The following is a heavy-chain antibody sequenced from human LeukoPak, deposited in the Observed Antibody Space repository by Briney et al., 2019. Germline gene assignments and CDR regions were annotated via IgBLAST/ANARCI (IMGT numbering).Heavy chain of an antibody. J-gene: IGHJ6*03. CDR2: INDSGRT. D-gene: IGHD1-7*01. CDR1: GGSFSNYY. CDR3: ARRWNYGRNYYIDV. Sequence: SENLSLTCAVYGGSFSNYYWSWIRQPPGRGLEWIGEINDSGRTNYNPSLMSRVTVSVDTSKNQFSLRLTSVTATDTAVYYCARRWNYGRNYYIDVWGNGATVSVSS. V-gene: IGHV4-34*01.